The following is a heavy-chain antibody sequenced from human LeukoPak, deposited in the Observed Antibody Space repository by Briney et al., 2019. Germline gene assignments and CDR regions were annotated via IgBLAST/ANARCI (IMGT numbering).Heavy chain of an antibody. D-gene: IGHD3-10*01. CDR3: AHLNYYGSGNQLDY. J-gene: IGHJ4*02. Sequence: GSLRLSCAASGFTFSSYEMNWVRQAPGKGLEWVSSISSSSSYIYYADSVKGRFTISRDNAKNSLYLQMNSLRAEDTAVYYCAHLNYYGSGNQLDYWGQGTLVTVSS. CDR1: GFTFSSYE. V-gene: IGHV3-21*01. CDR2: ISSSSSYI.